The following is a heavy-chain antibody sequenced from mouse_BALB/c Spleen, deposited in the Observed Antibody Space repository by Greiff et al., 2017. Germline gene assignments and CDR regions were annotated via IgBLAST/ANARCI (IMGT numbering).Heavy chain of an antibody. D-gene: IGHD1-2*01. CDR2: INPGSGGT. Sequence: QVQLKESGAELVRPGTSVKVSCKASGYAFTNYLIEWVKQRPGQGLEWIGVINPGSGGTNYNEKFKGKATLTADKSSSTAYMQLSSLTSDDSAVYFCARRNSSLLRLRGVAMDYWGQGTSVTVSS. V-gene: IGHV1-54*01. J-gene: IGHJ4*01. CDR3: ARRNSSLLRLRGVAMDY. CDR1: GYAFTNYL.